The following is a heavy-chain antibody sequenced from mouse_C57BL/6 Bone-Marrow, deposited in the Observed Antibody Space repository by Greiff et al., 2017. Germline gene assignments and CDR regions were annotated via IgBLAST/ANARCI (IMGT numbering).Heavy chain of an antibody. V-gene: IGHV5-6*01. J-gene: IGHJ4*01. CDR1: GFTFSSYG. Sequence: EVQRVESGGDLVKPGGSLKLSCAASGFTFSSYGMSWVRQTPDKRLAWVATISSGGSYTYYPDSVKGRFTIARDNAKNTLYLQMSSLKSEDTAMYYCAIHRTYYSYYQYYYAMDDWGQGTSVTVSS. CDR3: AIHRTYYSYYQYYYAMDD. CDR2: ISSGGSYT. D-gene: IGHD2-12*01.